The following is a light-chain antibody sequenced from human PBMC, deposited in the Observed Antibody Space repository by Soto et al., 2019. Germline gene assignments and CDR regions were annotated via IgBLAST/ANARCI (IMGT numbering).Light chain of an antibody. Sequence: EIVLTQSPATLSLSPGERATLSCRASQSVSSYLAWYQQKPGQARRLLIYDASNRDTGIPASLSGSGSGTDFTLTFGSLEREEFAVYYRQQRSNCLIIFGGGTKVEFK. J-gene: IGKJ4*01. CDR1: QSVSSY. CDR2: DAS. V-gene: IGKV3-11*01. CDR3: QQRSNCLII.